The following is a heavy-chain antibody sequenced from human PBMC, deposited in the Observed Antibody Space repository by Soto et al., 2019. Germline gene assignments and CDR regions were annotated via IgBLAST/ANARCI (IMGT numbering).Heavy chain of an antibody. CDR2: INAGNGNT. D-gene: IGHD1-20*01. V-gene: IGHV1-3*05. CDR1: GYTFTSYA. CDR3: ARGITLPTPLDY. Sequence: QVQLVQSGAEEKKPGASVKVSCKASGYTFTSYAMHWVRQAPGQRLEWMGWINAGNGNTKYSQKFQGRVTITRDTSASTAYMELSSLRSEATAVYSCARGITLPTPLDYWGQGTLVTVSS. J-gene: IGHJ4*02.